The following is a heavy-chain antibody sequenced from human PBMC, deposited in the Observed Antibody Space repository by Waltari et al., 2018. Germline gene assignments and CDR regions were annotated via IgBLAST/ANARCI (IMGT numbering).Heavy chain of an antibody. V-gene: IGHV4-34*01. CDR1: GGSFSGYY. J-gene: IGHJ3*02. CDR2: INHSGST. D-gene: IGHD3-22*01. Sequence: QVQLQQWGAGLLKPSETLSLTCAVYGGSFSGYYWSWIRQPPGKGLEWIGEINHSGSTNYNPSLKSRVTISVDTAKNQFSLKLGSVTAADTAVYYCARSTFTYYYDSSGSRAFDIWGQGTMVTVSS. CDR3: ARSTFTYYYDSSGSRAFDI.